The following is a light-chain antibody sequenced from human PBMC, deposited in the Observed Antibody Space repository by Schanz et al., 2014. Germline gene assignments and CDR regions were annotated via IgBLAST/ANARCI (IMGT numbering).Light chain of an antibody. CDR3: SSFTSSLRWV. CDR1: SGDVGTYNL. V-gene: IGLV2-14*02. J-gene: IGLJ3*02. CDR2: EGS. Sequence: QSALTQPASVSGSPGQSITISCTGTSGDVGTYNLVSWYQQHPGKAPKVMIYEGSKRPSGVSNRFSGSKSGNTASLTISGLQAEDEADYYCSSFTSSLRWVFGGGTKVTVL.